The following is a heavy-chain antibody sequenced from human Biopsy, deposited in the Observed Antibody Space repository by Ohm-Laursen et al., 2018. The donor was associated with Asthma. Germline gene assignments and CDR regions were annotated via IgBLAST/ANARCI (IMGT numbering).Heavy chain of an antibody. CDR1: GFTFSYHV. CDR3: ARGLDYSGRSGFDY. D-gene: IGHD3-10*01. CDR2: MSYDGSIK. J-gene: IGHJ4*02. Sequence: SLRLSCTASGFTFSYHVMHWVRQAPGKGLEWVALMSYDGSIKDYADSVKGRFTISRDNSMNTLYLHMNSLRVEDTAVYYCARGLDYSGRSGFDYWGQGTLVTVSS. V-gene: IGHV3-30*03.